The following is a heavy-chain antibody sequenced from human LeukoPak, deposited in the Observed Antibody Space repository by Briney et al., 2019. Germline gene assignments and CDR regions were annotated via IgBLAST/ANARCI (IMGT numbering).Heavy chain of an antibody. CDR2: ISWNTGSI. J-gene: IGHJ4*02. CDR3: AKDFYPYYYASGGSLVFDY. Sequence: GRSLRLSCAASGFTFNDYAMHWVRQAPGKALEWVSTISWNTGSIVYADSVKGRFTISRDNAKDSLYLQMNSLRAEDMALYYCAKDFYPYYYASGGSLVFDYWGQGTPVTVSS. D-gene: IGHD3-10*01. CDR1: GFTFNDYA. V-gene: IGHV3-9*03.